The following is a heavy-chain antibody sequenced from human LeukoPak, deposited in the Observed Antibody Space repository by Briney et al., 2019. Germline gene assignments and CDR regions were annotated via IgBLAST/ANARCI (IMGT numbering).Heavy chain of an antibody. V-gene: IGHV3-74*01. CDR2: INSDGSST. D-gene: IGHD5-18*01. CDR3: AKGLTGAMAIV. J-gene: IGHJ4*02. Sequence: GGSLRLSCAASGFTFSSYWMHWVRQAPGKGLVWVSRINSDGSSTSYADSVKGRFTISRDNAKNTLYLQMNSLRAEDAAVYYCAKGLTGAMAIVWGQGTLVTVSS. CDR1: GFTFSSYW.